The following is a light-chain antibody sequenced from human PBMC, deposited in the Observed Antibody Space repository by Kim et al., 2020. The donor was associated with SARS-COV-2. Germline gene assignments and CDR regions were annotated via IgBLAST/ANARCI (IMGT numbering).Light chain of an antibody. CDR1: QDIGSS. CDR2: AAS. CDR3: QKYDRAPPT. Sequence: DIQMTQSPSSLSASVGDRVTITCRASQDIGSSLAWYQQKAGKVPKLLIYAASTLQSGVPSRFSGSGSGTDFTLTISSLQPEDVASYYCQKYDRAPPTFGPGTKVDIK. V-gene: IGKV1-27*01. J-gene: IGKJ3*01.